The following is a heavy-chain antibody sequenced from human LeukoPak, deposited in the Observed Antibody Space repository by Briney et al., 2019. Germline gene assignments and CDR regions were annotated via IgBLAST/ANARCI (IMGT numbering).Heavy chain of an antibody. V-gene: IGHV4-61*01. D-gene: IGHD3-22*01. Sequence: SETLSLTCTVSGGSISSSSYYWGWIRQPPGKGLEWIGYIYYSGSTNYNPSLKSRVTILVDTSKNQFSLKLSSVTAADTAVYYCARDQVNYYDSSGYYYEYYGMDVWGQGTTVTVSS. CDR3: ARDQVNYYDSSGYYYEYYGMDV. J-gene: IGHJ6*02. CDR2: IYYSGST. CDR1: GGSISSSSYY.